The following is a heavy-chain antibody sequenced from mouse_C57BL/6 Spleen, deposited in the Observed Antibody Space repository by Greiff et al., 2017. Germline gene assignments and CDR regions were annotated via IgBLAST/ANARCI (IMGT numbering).Heavy chain of an antibody. Sequence: EVQLVESGGGLVKPGGSLKLSCAASGFTFSSYAMSWIRQTPEKRLEWVATISDGGSYTYYPDNVKGRFTISRDNAKNNLYLQMSHLKSEDTAMYYCARDQGLRSSPYYFDYWGQGTTLTVSS. CDR3: ARDQGLRSSPYYFDY. V-gene: IGHV5-4*01. CDR2: ISDGGSYT. J-gene: IGHJ2*01. CDR1: GFTFSSYA. D-gene: IGHD1-1*01.